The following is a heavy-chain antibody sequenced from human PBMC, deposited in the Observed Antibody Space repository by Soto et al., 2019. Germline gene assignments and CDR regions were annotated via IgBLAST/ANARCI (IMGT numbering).Heavy chain of an antibody. CDR1: GFTFNKYW. D-gene: IGHD7-27*01. Sequence: EVQLVESGGGLVQPGGSLRLSCAAPGFTFNKYWMTWVRQAPGKGLEWVANIQQVGSEKYYVDSVKGRFTISRDNADNSLYLQMNGLRAEDTAVYYCALGRTGLDVWGQGTTVTVSS. J-gene: IGHJ6*02. CDR3: ALGRTGLDV. CDR2: IQQVGSEK. V-gene: IGHV3-7*01.